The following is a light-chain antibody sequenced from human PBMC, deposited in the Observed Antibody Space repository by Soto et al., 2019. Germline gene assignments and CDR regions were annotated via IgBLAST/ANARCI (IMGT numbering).Light chain of an antibody. J-gene: IGKJ2*01. CDR3: QHRGKWPRT. Sequence: EIVLTQSPATLSLSPGERATLSCRASQSVGSYLAWYQQKPGQAPRLIIYGTSNRATGIPGRFSGSGSETDFTLTISSLEPEDCGVYYCQHRGKWPRTFGQGTKLEIK. CDR1: QSVGSY. CDR2: GTS. V-gene: IGKV3-11*01.